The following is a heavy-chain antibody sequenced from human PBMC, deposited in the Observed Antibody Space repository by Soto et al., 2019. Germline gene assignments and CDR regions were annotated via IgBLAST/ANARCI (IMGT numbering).Heavy chain of an antibody. Sequence: PGGSLRLSCAASGFTFSSYAMSWVRQAPGKGLEWVSAISAGGDNTYYADSLKGRFTISRDNSKNTLYLQMNSLRAEDTAVYYCAKPQNFYGDYEEDYWGQGTLVTVSS. CDR2: ISAGGDNT. CDR1: GFTFSSYA. J-gene: IGHJ4*02. D-gene: IGHD4-17*01. V-gene: IGHV3-23*01. CDR3: AKPQNFYGDYEEDY.